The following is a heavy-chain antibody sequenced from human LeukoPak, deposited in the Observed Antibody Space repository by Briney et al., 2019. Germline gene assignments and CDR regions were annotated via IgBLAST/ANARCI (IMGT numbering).Heavy chain of an antibody. Sequence: PGGPLRLSCAASGLTVSSNYMTWVRQAPGKGLEWISIIYSGGSTYYADSVKGRFTISRDNSKNTLYLHMNSLRAEDTAVYYCARDLSSNWDYWGQGTLVTVSS. J-gene: IGHJ4*02. CDR3: ARDLSSNWDY. D-gene: IGHD4-11*01. CDR2: IYSGGST. V-gene: IGHV3-66*01. CDR1: GLTVSSNY.